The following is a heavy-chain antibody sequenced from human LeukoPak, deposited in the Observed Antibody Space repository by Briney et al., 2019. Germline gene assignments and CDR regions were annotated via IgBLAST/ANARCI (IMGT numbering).Heavy chain of an antibody. V-gene: IGHV3-20*04. CDR3: ARGFDNYYALPGGY. D-gene: IGHD3-10*01. J-gene: IGHJ4*02. Sequence: GGSLRLSCAASGFTFDDYGMSWVRQAPGKGLEWVSGINWNGGSTGYADSVKGRFTISRDNAKKSLYLQMNSLRAEDTAVYYCARGFDNYYALPGGYWGQGTLVTVSS. CDR1: GFTFDDYG. CDR2: INWNGGST.